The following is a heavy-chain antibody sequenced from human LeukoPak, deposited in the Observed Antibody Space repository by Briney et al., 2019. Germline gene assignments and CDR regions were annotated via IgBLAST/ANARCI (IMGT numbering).Heavy chain of an antibody. CDR2: INPNSGGA. D-gene: IGHD3-22*01. CDR1: GYTFTNYY. J-gene: IGHJ4*02. Sequence: ASMKVSCKASGYTFTNYYISWLRQAPGQGLEWMGWINPNSGGAIYTQKFQGRVTMTRDTSSNTAYMQLSRLAPDDAAVYYCARVFAPSDSGGYYLKYWGQGTLVTVSS. V-gene: IGHV1-2*02. CDR3: ARVFAPSDSGGYYLKY.